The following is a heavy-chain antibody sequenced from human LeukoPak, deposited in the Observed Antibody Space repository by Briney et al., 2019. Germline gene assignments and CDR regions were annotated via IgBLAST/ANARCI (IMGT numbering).Heavy chain of an antibody. CDR2: IKQDGSEK. J-gene: IGHJ4*02. D-gene: IGHD6-6*01. CDR1: GFTFSSYW. Sequence: PGGSLRLSCAASGFTFSSYWMSWVRQAPGKGLEWVANIKQDGSEKYYEDSVRGRFTISRDNSQNSLYLQMDTLRVEDTAVYYCASEGQLVRQYIYWGQGTRVIVSS. V-gene: IGHV3-7*01. CDR3: ASEGQLVRQYIY.